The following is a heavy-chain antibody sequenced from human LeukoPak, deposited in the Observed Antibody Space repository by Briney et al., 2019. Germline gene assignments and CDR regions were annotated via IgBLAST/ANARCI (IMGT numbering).Heavy chain of an antibody. CDR3: AKEPASGSCFDY. CDR1: GYTFNSYA. V-gene: IGHV3-23*01. CDR2: ISGSGGST. J-gene: IGHJ4*02. D-gene: IGHD3-10*01. Sequence: GGSLRLSCAASGYTFNSYAMSWVRQAPGKGLEWVSAISGSGGSTYYADSVKGRFTISRDNSRNTLYLQMNSLRAEDTALYYCAKEPASGSCFDYWGQGTLVTVSS.